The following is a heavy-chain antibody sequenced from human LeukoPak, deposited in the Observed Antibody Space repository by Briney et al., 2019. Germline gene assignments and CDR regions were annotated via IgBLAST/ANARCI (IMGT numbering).Heavy chain of an antibody. CDR2: ISAYIGNT. J-gene: IGHJ4*02. CDR3: ARDSGDIVVVPAAMGY. CDR1: GYSFTSYG. D-gene: IGHD2-2*01. V-gene: IGHV1-18*01. Sequence: ASVKVSCKASGYSFTSYGISWVRQAPGQGLEWMGWISAYIGNTNYAQKLQGIVTMATDASTSTAYMELRSLRSDDTAVYYCARDSGDIVVVPAAMGYWGQGTLVTVSS.